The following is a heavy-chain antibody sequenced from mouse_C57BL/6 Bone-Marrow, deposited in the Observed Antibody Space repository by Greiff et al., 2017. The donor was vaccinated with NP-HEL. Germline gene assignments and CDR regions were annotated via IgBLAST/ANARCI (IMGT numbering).Heavy chain of an antibody. CDR3: ARNYCGSSYVQFAY. J-gene: IGHJ3*01. V-gene: IGHV2-9-1*01. D-gene: IGHD1-1*01. CDR2: IWTGGGT. Sequence: VKLQESGPGLVAPSQSLSITCTVSGFSLTSYAISWVRQPPGKGLEWLGVIWTGGGTNYNSALKSRLSISKDNSKSQVFLKMNSLQTDDTARYYCARNYCGSSYVQFAYWGQGTLVTVSA. CDR1: GFSLTSYA.